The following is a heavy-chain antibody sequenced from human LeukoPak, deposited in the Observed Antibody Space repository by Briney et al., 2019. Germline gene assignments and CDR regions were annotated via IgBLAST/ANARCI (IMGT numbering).Heavy chain of an antibody. CDR1: GYTFINYD. CDR3: ARGERGIPSPSLDL. CDR2: ISAYNGNT. J-gene: IGHJ5*02. D-gene: IGHD1-26*01. V-gene: IGHV1-18*01. Sequence: ASVKVSCTASGYTFINYDVTWVRQAPGQGLEWTGWISAYNGNTNYVQSLQDRITMTTDTSTNTVYMELRSLRSDDTAVYYCARGERGIPSPSLDLWGQGTLVTVSS.